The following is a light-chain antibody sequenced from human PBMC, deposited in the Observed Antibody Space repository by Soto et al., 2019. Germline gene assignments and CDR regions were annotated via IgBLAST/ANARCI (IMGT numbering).Light chain of an antibody. V-gene: IGKV3-20*01. Sequence: EIVLTQSPGPLSLSPGERATLSCRASHTISSSYLAWYQQKPGQAPRLLMYGISRRATGIPDRFSGSGSWTDFTLTITRLEHEDFAVYYCQQYVSSSPRTFGQGTKVETK. CDR2: GIS. CDR3: QQYVSSSPRT. CDR1: HTISSSY. J-gene: IGKJ1*01.